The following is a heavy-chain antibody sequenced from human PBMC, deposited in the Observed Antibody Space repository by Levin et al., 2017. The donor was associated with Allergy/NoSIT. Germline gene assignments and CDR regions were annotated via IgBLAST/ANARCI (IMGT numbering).Heavy chain of an antibody. Sequence: SETLSLTCTVSGGSISSNSYFWAWIRQPPGKGLEWIGNIFYSGSTYYNPSLKSRVTISVDTSKNQFSLKLSSVTAADTPVYYCAREPAYSSSYDYFDYWGQGTLVTVAS. V-gene: IGHV4-39*01. CDR2: IFYSGST. CDR1: GGSISSNSYF. D-gene: IGHD6-6*01. J-gene: IGHJ4*02. CDR3: AREPAYSSSYDYFDY.